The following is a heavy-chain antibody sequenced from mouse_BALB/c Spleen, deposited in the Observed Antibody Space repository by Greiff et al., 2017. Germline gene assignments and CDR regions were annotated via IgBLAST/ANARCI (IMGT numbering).Heavy chain of an antibody. D-gene: IGHD1-1*01. V-gene: IGHV1-12*01. CDR3: ARNYGSSYWYFDV. J-gene: IGHJ1*01. CDR1: GYTFTSYN. Sequence: QVQLKQPGAELVKPGASVKMSCKASGYTFTSYNMHWVKQTPGQGLEWIGAIYPGNGDTSYNQKFKGKATLTADKSSSIAYMQLSSLTSEDSAVYYCARNYGSSYWYFDVWGAGTTVTVSS. CDR2: IYPGNGDT.